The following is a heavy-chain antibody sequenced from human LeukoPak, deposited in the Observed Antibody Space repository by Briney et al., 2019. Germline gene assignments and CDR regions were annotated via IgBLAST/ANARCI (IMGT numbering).Heavy chain of an antibody. CDR3: ARGSTAMVTSYYYGMDV. CDR2: SIPILGIA. Sequence: SVKVSCKASGGTFSSYAISWVRQAPGQGLEWMGRSIPILGIANYAQKFQGRVTITADKSTSTAYMELSSLRSEDTAVYYCARGSTAMVTSYYYGMDVWGQGTTVTVSS. J-gene: IGHJ6*02. CDR1: GGTFSSYA. V-gene: IGHV1-69*04. D-gene: IGHD5-18*01.